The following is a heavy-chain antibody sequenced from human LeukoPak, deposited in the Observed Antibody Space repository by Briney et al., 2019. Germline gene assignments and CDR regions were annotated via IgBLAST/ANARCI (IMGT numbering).Heavy chain of an antibody. CDR1: GGSISSYY. J-gene: IGHJ3*02. CDR2: ISYSGST. Sequence: SETLSLTCTVSGGSISSYYWSWIRQPPGKGLEWIGYISYSGSTNYNPSLKSRVTISVDTSKNQFSLKLSSVTAADTAVYFCARDPTTVTKGFDIWGQGTLVTVSS. V-gene: IGHV4-59*01. D-gene: IGHD4-17*01. CDR3: ARDPTTVTKGFDI.